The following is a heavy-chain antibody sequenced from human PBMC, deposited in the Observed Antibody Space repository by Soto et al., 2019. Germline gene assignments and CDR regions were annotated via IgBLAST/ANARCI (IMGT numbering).Heavy chain of an antibody. CDR1: GFSFGSYA. J-gene: IGHJ4*02. V-gene: IGHV3-23*01. Sequence: GGSLRLSCAASGFSFGSYALSWVRQAPGKGLECVSTISGSDGKTFYADSVKGRFSISRDTSQSTLYLRMNSLRADDTAMYYCARWSYLDYWGQGTRVTVSS. D-gene: IGHD3-3*01. CDR3: ARWSYLDY. CDR2: ISGSDGKT.